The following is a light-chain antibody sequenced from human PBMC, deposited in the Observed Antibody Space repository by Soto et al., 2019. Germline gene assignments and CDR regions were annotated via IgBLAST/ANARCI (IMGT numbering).Light chain of an antibody. Sequence: EIVMTQSPATLSVSPGERATLSCRASPSVSSNLAWYQQKPGQAPRLLIYGASTRATGIPTRFSGSGSGTAFTLTIGSLPSEDFAVYYCQEYNNWPRITFGQGTRLEIK. J-gene: IGKJ5*01. V-gene: IGKV3-15*01. CDR2: GAS. CDR3: QEYNNWPRIT. CDR1: PSVSSN.